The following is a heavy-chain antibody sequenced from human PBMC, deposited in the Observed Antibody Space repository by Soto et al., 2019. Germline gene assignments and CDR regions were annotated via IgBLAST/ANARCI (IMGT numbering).Heavy chain of an antibody. CDR1: GYTFTSYG. CDR2: ISAYNGNT. V-gene: IGHV1-18*04. J-gene: IGHJ4*02. Sequence: ASVKVSCKASGYTFTSYGISWVRQAPGQGLEWMGWISAYNGNTNYAQKLQGRVTMTTDTSTSTAYMELRSLRSDDTAVYYCARGMANYDFWSGYYWDDWGQEPLVTVS. D-gene: IGHD3-3*01. CDR3: ARGMANYDFWSGYYWDD.